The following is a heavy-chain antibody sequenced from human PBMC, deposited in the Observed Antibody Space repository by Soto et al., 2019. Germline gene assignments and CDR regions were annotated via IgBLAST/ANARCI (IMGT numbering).Heavy chain of an antibody. CDR2: ISNSGTA. CDR1: GGSMSGYS. V-gene: IGHV4-59*01. J-gene: IGHJ4*02. Sequence: SETLSLTCTVSGGSMSGYSWSWIRQPPGRGLEWIGHISNSGTANYSPSLKSRLTMSVDTSKNQISLKVTSVTAADTAVYYCERSGAGSGDYWGQGILVTVSS. D-gene: IGHD3-10*01. CDR3: ERSGAGSGDY.